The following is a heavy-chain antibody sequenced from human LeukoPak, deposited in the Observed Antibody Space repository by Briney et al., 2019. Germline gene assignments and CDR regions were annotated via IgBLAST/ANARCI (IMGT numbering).Heavy chain of an antibody. CDR3: ARVSVGATNYFDF. D-gene: IGHD1-26*01. J-gene: IGHJ4*02. Sequence: TGGSLRLSCAASGFTFSSYWMSWVRQAPGKGLEWVANINYDGSEKYYVDSVKGRFTISRDNARNALYLQMNSLRVDDTAVYYCARVSVGATNYFDFWGQGILVTVSS. V-gene: IGHV3-7*04. CDR2: INYDGSEK. CDR1: GFTFSSYW.